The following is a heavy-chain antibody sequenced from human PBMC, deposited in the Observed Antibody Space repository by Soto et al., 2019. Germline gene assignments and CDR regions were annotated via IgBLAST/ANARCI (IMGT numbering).Heavy chain of an antibody. CDR3: ERERYSYGRYFDF. J-gene: IGHJ4*01. Sequence: QPXGALRLSSAASEFPFISYTMHWVRQTPGKGLDWVAFISSDGSKKQYADSVEGRFTISRDTSTNTVFLHMNSLTTADTAIYYCERERYSYGRYFDFWGHGTPITVSS. CDR2: ISSDGSKK. D-gene: IGHD5-18*01. CDR1: EFPFISYT. V-gene: IGHV3-30-3*01.